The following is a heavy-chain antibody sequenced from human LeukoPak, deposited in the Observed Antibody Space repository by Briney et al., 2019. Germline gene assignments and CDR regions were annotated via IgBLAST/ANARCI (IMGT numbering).Heavy chain of an antibody. J-gene: IGHJ4*02. CDR3: ARVVLTYDFWSGYYTGGYFDY. V-gene: IGHV3-20*04. D-gene: IGHD3-3*01. Sequence: GGSLRLSCAASGFTFSSYSMNWVRQAPGKGLEWVSGINWNGGSTGYADSVKGRFTISRDNAKNSLYLQMNSLRAEDTALYYCARVVLTYDFWSGYYTGGYFDYWGQGTLVTVSS. CDR2: INWNGGST. CDR1: GFTFSSYS.